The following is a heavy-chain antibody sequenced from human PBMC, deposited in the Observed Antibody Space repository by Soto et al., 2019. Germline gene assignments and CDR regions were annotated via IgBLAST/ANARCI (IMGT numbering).Heavy chain of an antibody. J-gene: IGHJ6*02. Sequence: QVQLVQSGAEVKKPGSSVKVSCKASGGTFSSYAISWVRQAPGQGLEWMGGIIPIVGTANYAQKFQGRVTITADESMSTAYMELSSLRSEDTAVYYCARASGDGFYCTNGVCYDYYYYGMDVWGQGTTVTVSS. D-gene: IGHD2-8*01. V-gene: IGHV1-69*01. CDR3: ARASGDGFYCTNGVCYDYYYYGMDV. CDR1: GGTFSSYA. CDR2: IIPIVGTA.